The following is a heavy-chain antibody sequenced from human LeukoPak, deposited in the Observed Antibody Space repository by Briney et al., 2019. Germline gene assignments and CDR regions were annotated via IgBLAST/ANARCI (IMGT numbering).Heavy chain of an antibody. CDR1: GFTFSSYW. J-gene: IGHJ4*02. CDR2: IKQDGSEK. D-gene: IGHD3-3*01. Sequence: PGGSLRLSCAASGFTFSSYWMSWVRQAPGKGLEWVANIKQDGSEKYYVDSVKGRFTISRDNAKNSLYLQMNSLRAEDTAVYYCARDREPDFWSGYYHARASGTAPGLIDYWGQGTLVTVSS. V-gene: IGHV3-7*01. CDR3: ARDREPDFWSGYYHARASGTAPGLIDY.